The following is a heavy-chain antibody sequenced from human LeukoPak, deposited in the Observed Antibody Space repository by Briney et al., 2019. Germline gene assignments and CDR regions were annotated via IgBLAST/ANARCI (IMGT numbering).Heavy chain of an antibody. J-gene: IGHJ4*02. CDR3: ARGLAVTGGGYEFGY. CDR2: IYSDGNT. CDR1: GFTVSTYY. Sequence: GGSLRLSCAASGFTVSTYYMSWVRRAPGKGLEWLSVIYSDGNTYYADSVKDRFTISRDNSKNTLYLQINSLRAEDTAVYYCARGLAVTGGGYEFGYWGQGTLVTVSS. V-gene: IGHV3-66*01. D-gene: IGHD6-19*01.